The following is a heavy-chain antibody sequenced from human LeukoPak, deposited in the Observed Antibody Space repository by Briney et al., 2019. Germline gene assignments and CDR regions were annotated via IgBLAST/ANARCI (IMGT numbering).Heavy chain of an antibody. CDR3: AKVRMVRGRLYYYGMDV. D-gene: IGHD3-10*01. Sequence: PGGSLRLSCAASGFTFSSYGMHWVRQAPGKGLEWVAVISYDGSNKYYADSVKGRFTISRDNSKNTLYLQMNSLRAEDTAVYYCAKVRMVRGRLYYYGMDVWGQGTTVTVSS. CDR1: GFTFSSYG. V-gene: IGHV3-30*18. CDR2: ISYDGSNK. J-gene: IGHJ6*02.